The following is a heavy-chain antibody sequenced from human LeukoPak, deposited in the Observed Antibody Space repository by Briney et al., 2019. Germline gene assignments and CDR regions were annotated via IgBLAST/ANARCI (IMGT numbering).Heavy chain of an antibody. Sequence: PGGSLRLSCAASGFTFSSYSMNWVRQAPGKGLEWVSSISSSSSYIYYADSVKGRFTISRDNAKNSLYLQMNSLRAEDTAVYYCARAREGGMMYYYYYYYMDVWGKGTTVTVSS. D-gene: IGHD1-26*01. CDR2: ISSSSSYI. CDR3: ARAREGGMMYYYYYYYMDV. J-gene: IGHJ6*03. V-gene: IGHV3-21*01. CDR1: GFTFSSYS.